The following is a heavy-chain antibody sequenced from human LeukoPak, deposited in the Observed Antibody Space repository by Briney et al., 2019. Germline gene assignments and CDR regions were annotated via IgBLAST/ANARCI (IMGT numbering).Heavy chain of an antibody. Sequence: PGGSLRLSCVASGFTFSSYSMNWVRQAPGKGLEWVSYISSSSSTIYYADSVKGRFTISRDNAKNSLYLQMNSLRAEDTAVYYCARARGSGFHDYWGQGTLVTVSS. CDR2: ISSSSSTI. D-gene: IGHD5-12*01. J-gene: IGHJ4*02. V-gene: IGHV3-48*04. CDR1: GFTFSSYS. CDR3: ARARGSGFHDY.